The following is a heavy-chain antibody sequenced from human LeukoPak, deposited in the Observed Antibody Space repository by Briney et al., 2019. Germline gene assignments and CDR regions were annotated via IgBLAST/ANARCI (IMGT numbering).Heavy chain of an antibody. CDR1: GFTFSSYA. V-gene: IGHV3-30-3*01. CDR3: ASGIGGAFDI. CDR2: ISYDGSNK. Sequence: GGSLRLSCAASGFTFSSYAMHWVRQAPGKGLEWVAVISYDGSNKYYADPVKGRFTISRDNSKNTLYLQMNSLRAEDTAVYYCASGIGGAFDIWGQGTMVTVSS. D-gene: IGHD2-15*01. J-gene: IGHJ3*02.